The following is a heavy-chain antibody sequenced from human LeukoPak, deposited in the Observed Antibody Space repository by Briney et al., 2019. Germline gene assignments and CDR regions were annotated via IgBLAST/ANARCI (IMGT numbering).Heavy chain of an antibody. Sequence: SETLSLTCAVSGGSINSYSWSWIRQPPGKGLEWIGYIFYSGSTKYNTSLKSRVTISLDTSKNQFSLKLSSVTAADTAVYYCARHPGGAVSYLHWGQGTLVTVSS. CDR3: ARHPGGAVSYLH. V-gene: IGHV4-59*08. J-gene: IGHJ4*02. D-gene: IGHD1-26*01. CDR1: GGSINSYS. CDR2: IFYSGST.